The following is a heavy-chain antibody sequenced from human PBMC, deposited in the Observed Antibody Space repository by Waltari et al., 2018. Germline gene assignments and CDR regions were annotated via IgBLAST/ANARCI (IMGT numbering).Heavy chain of an antibody. CDR3: RGTNGATDI. D-gene: IGHD2-8*01. CDR1: GFTVSSNY. J-gene: IGHJ3*02. CDR2: TYIGDAT. Sequence: EVQLVETGGELIQPGGSLRLSCAASGFTVSSNYMMWVRQAPGKGLDCVSVTYIGDATYYADSVKGRFTLSRDKTQNTRYLQMISLRAEDTAVYYCRGTNGATDIWGQGTMVTVSS. V-gene: IGHV3-53*02.